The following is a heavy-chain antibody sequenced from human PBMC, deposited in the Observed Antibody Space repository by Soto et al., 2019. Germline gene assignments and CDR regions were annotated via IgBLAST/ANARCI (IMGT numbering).Heavy chain of an antibody. CDR1: GYTFTSYY. V-gene: IGHV1-46*03. J-gene: IGHJ6*02. Sequence: GASVKVSCKASGYTFTSYYMHWVRQAPGQGLEWMGIINPSGGSTSYAQKFQGRVTMTRDTSTSTVYMELSSLRSEDTAVYYCARDLGWGTMVRGVITTTTDYYGMDVWGQGTTVTVSS. D-gene: IGHD3-10*01. CDR2: INPSGGST. CDR3: ARDLGWGTMVRGVITTTTDYYGMDV.